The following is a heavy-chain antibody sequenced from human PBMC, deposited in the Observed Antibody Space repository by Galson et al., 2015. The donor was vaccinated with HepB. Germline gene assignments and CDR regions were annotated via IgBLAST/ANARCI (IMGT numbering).Heavy chain of an antibody. CDR2: ISYDGKTK. D-gene: IGHD3-22*01. CDR1: GFTFSYYA. Sequence: SLRLSCAASGFTFSYYAMHWVRQAPDKGLEWVAVISYDGKTKYYADSVKGRFTISRDNSKNALYLQMNSLRTDDTALYYCARDQGYYDTSGYYFDYWGQGILVTVSS. CDR3: ARDQGYYDTSGYYFDY. J-gene: IGHJ4*02. V-gene: IGHV3-30*03.